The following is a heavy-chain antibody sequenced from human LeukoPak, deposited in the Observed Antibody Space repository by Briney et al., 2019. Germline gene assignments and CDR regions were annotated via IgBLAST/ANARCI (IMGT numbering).Heavy chain of an antibody. CDR3: ARHMVRGVSRGGDAFDI. CDR1: GGSISSYY. Sequence: SETLSLTCTVSGGSISSYYWSWIRQPPGKGLEWLGYIYYSGSTNYNPSLKSRVTISVDTSKNQFSLKLSSVTAADTAVYYCARHMVRGVSRGGDAFDIWGQGTMVTVSS. CDR2: IYYSGST. V-gene: IGHV4-59*08. D-gene: IGHD3-10*01. J-gene: IGHJ3*02.